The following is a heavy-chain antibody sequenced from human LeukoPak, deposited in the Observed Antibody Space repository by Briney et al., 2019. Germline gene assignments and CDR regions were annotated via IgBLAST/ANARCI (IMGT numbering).Heavy chain of an antibody. V-gene: IGHV3-23*01. Sequence: GGSLRLSCAASGFTFSNYAMSWVRQAPGKGLEWVSAISGSGGYTYYADSVKGRFTISRDSSKNTLYLQMNSLRAEDTAVYYCTTDVDTAMVLDYWGQGTLVTVSS. D-gene: IGHD5-18*01. J-gene: IGHJ4*02. CDR3: TTDVDTAMVLDY. CDR1: GFTFSNYA. CDR2: ISGSGGYT.